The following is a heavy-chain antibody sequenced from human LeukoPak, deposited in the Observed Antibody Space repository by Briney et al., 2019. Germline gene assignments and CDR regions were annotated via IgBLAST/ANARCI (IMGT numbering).Heavy chain of an antibody. CDR1: GGSISSSSYY. J-gene: IGHJ4*02. Sequence: SETLSLTCTVSGGSISSSSYYWGWIRQPPGKGLEWIGGIYYSGSTYYNPSLKSRVTISVDTSKNQFSLKLSSVTAADTAVYYCARETRITVLRVSYYFDYWGQGSLVTVSS. V-gene: IGHV4-39*07. D-gene: IGHD3-10*01. CDR3: ARETRITVLRVSYYFDY. CDR2: IYYSGST.